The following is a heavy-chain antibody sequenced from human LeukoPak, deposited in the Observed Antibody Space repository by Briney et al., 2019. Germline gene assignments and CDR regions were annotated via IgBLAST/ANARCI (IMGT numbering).Heavy chain of an antibody. Sequence: GGSLSLSCAASGFTFTNYWIHWVRQPPGKGLVWVSRIYSDGQRIYYADSVKGRFTISRDNTKDTLYLQMNSLRADDTAVYYCARVSCAGLCASRDWYFDLWGRGTLVSVSS. CDR3: ARVSCAGLCASRDWYFDL. J-gene: IGHJ2*01. CDR2: IYSDGQRI. D-gene: IGHD2-21*01. CDR1: GFTFTNYW. V-gene: IGHV3-74*01.